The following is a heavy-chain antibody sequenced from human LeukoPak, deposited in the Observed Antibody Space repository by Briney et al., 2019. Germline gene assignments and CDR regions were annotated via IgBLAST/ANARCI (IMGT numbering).Heavy chain of an antibody. Sequence: PSETLSLTCTVSGGSISSSSYYWGWIRQPPGKGLEWIGSIYYSGSTYYNPSLKSRVTISVDTSKNQFSLKLSSVTAADTAVYYCARLYDFWSGYLDWGQGTLVTVSS. CDR3: ARLYDFWSGYLD. CDR2: IYYSGST. V-gene: IGHV4-39*01. D-gene: IGHD3-3*01. J-gene: IGHJ4*02. CDR1: GGSISSSSYY.